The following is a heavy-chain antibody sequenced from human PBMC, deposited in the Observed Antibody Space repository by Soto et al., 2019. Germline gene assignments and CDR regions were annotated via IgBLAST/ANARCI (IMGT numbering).Heavy chain of an antibody. CDR2: IIPILGIA. Sequence: QVQLVQSGAEVKKPGSSVKVSCKASGGTFSSYTISWVRQAPGQGLEWMGRIIPILGIANYAQKFQGRVTITADKATSTAYMELSSLRSEDTAVYYCAGEGYGDYEVYWGQGTLVTVSS. V-gene: IGHV1-69*02. D-gene: IGHD4-17*01. J-gene: IGHJ4*02. CDR1: GGTFSSYT. CDR3: AGEGYGDYEVY.